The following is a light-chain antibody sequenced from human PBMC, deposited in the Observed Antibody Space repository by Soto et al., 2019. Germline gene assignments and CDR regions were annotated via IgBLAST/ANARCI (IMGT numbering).Light chain of an antibody. Sequence: EIVLTQSPGTLSLSPGERATLSCRASQSVSSSYLAWYQQKRGQAPSLLIYATSSRATGIPYRFSGSGSGTEFTLTINSLQSEDFAVYYCQQHGTTFGQGTKVDI. J-gene: IGKJ1*01. V-gene: IGKV3-20*01. CDR2: ATS. CDR1: QSVSSSY. CDR3: QQHGTT.